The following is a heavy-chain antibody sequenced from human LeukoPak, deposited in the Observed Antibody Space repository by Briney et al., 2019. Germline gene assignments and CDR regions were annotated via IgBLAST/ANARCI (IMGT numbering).Heavy chain of an antibody. CDR2: LYYSANT. Sequence: SETLSLTCTVSGGSISSSSYYWGWIRQPPGKGLEWIGSLYYSANTYYNPSLKSRVTISVDTSKNQFSLKLSSVTAADTAVYYCARRVRSTEYFQHWGQGTLVTVSS. D-gene: IGHD1-1*01. CDR1: GGSISSSSYY. CDR3: ARRVRSTEYFQH. J-gene: IGHJ1*01. V-gene: IGHV4-39*01.